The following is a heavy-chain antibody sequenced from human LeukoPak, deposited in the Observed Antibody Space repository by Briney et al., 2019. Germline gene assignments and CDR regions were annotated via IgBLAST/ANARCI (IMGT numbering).Heavy chain of an antibody. CDR3: AREKSFGDSFDC. J-gene: IGHJ4*02. Sequence: PGGSLRLSCAASGFTFSNYWMSWVRQAPGKGLEWVANIKQDGSEKYYGDSVKGRFTISRDNAKSSLYLQMNSLSAEDTAVFYCAREKSFGDSFDCWGQGTLVTVSS. D-gene: IGHD3-10*01. CDR2: IKQDGSEK. V-gene: IGHV3-7*03. CDR1: GFTFSNYW.